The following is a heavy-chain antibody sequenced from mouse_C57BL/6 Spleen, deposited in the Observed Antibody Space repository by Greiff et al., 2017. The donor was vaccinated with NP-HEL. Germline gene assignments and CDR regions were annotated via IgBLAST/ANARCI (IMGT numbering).Heavy chain of an antibody. V-gene: IGHV1-53*01. CDR2: INPSNGGT. D-gene: IGHD2-4*01. Sequence: VQLQQSGTELVKPGASVKLSCKASGYTFTSYWMHWVKQRPGQGLEWIGNINPSNGGTNYNEKFKSKATLTVDKSSSTAYMQLSSLPSEDPAGYYCAREGKLEGYDDDGSPAWFADWGQGTLVTVSA. J-gene: IGHJ3*01. CDR1: GYTFTSYW. CDR3: AREGKLEGYDDDGSPAWFAD.